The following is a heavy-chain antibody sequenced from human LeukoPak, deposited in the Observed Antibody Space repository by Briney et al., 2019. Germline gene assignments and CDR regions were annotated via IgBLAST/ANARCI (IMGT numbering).Heavy chain of an antibody. CDR1: GFTFSNYA. CDR2: ISGSGDTT. CDR3: AKDLYGSYAMDV. J-gene: IGHJ6*02. D-gene: IGHD4-17*01. Sequence: GGSLRLSCAASGFTFSNYAMSWVRQAPGKGLEWVSSISGSGDTTYYADSVKGRLTISRDYSKNTLYLQMNSLRVEDTAMYYCAKDLYGSYAMDVRGQGTAVT. V-gene: IGHV3-23*01.